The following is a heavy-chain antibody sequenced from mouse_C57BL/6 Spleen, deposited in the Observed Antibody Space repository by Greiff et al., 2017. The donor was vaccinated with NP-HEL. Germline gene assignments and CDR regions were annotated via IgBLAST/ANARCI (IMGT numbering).Heavy chain of an antibody. D-gene: IGHD4-1*01. CDR3: ARTGGTGFFDY. Sequence: VKLMESGAELVRPGTSVKMSCKAWGHKGTNDGRGWEKKRKGEEGEWIGDIYPGGGYTNYNEKFKGKATLTADKSSSTAYMQFSSLTSEDSAIYYCARTGGTGFFDYWGQGTTLTVSS. J-gene: IGHJ2*01. V-gene: IGHV1-63*01. CDR2: IYPGGGYT. CDR1: GHKGTNDG.